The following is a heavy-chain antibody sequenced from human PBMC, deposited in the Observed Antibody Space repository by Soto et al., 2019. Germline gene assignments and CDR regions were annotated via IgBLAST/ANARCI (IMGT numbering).Heavy chain of an antibody. V-gene: IGHV1-46*01. CDR2: INPSIGTT. D-gene: IGHD2-15*01. CDR3: ISTFVARFDC. Sequence: ASVKVSCKASGYTFTSQNMHWVRQAPGQGLEWMGVINPSIGTTTYAQKFQGRVTMTSDTSTSSVYMEVSSLRSEDTAVYYSISTFVARFDCWG. J-gene: IGHJ4*01. CDR1: GYTFTSQN.